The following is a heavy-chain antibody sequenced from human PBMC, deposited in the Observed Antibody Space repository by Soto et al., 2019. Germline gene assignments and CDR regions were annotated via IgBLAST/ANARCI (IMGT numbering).Heavy chain of an antibody. Sequence: SETLSLTCTVSGGSIRSYYWSWIRQPPGKGLEWIGYIYYSGSTNYNPSLKSRVTISVDTSKNQFSLKLSSVTAADTAVYYCARDVWEGYDILTGYNYFDYWGQGTLVTVSS. D-gene: IGHD3-9*01. CDR2: IYYSGST. J-gene: IGHJ4*02. V-gene: IGHV4-59*01. CDR1: GGSIRSYY. CDR3: ARDVWEGYDILTGYNYFDY.